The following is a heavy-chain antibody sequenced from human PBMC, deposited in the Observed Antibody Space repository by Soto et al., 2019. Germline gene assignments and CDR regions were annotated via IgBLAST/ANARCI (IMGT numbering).Heavy chain of an antibody. CDR3: ARAPKGPKTTVVTPVDY. CDR1: GFTFSSYG. V-gene: IGHV3-33*01. Sequence: GGSLRLSCAASGFTFSSYGMHWVRQAPGKGLEWVAVIWYDGSNKYYADSVKGRFTISRDNSKNTLYLQMNSLRAEDTAVYYCARAPKGPKTTVVTPVDYWGQGTLVTVSS. J-gene: IGHJ4*02. D-gene: IGHD4-17*01. CDR2: IWYDGSNK.